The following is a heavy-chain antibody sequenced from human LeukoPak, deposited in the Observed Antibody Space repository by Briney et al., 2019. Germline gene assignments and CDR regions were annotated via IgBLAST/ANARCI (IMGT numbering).Heavy chain of an antibody. CDR3: ARDRSGWYGEDY. CDR2: INHSGST. V-gene: IGHV4-34*01. D-gene: IGHD6-19*01. Sequence: SETLSLTCTVSGGSISSYYWSWIRQPPGKGLEWIGEINHSGSTNYNPSLQSRVTISVDTSKNQFSLKLSSVTAAGTAVYYCARDRSGWYGEDYWGQGTLVTVSS. CDR1: GGSISSYY. J-gene: IGHJ4*02.